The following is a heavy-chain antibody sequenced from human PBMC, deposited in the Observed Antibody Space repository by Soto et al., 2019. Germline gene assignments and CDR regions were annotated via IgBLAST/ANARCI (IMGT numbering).Heavy chain of an antibody. J-gene: IGHJ4*02. CDR2: IYYSGST. V-gene: IGHV4-61*01. D-gene: IGHD1-26*01. Sequence: QVQLQESGPGLVKPSETLSLTCTVSGGSVSSGSYYWSWIRQPPGKGLEWIGYIYYSGSTNYNPSLKSRVTISVDTSKNQFSLKLSSVTAADTAVYYCARDLNVEEGLGAIYSDYWGQGTLVTVSS. CDR3: ARDLNVEEGLGAIYSDY. CDR1: GGSVSSGSYY.